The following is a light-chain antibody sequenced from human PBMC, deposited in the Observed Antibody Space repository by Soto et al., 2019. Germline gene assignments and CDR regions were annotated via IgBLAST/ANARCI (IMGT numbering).Light chain of an antibody. CDR1: QSVSNY. Sequence: IQMTQSPSSLSASVGDRVTITCRASQSVSNYLNWYRQLPGKAPTLLIYSTSTLQSGVPSRFSGSGDGSDFSLTISSLQPEDSATYYCVQDFNYPLTFGGGTKVGIK. V-gene: IGKV1-6*01. CDR2: STS. J-gene: IGKJ4*01. CDR3: VQDFNYPLT.